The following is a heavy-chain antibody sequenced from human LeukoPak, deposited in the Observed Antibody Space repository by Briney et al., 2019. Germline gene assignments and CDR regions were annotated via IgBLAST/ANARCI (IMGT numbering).Heavy chain of an antibody. CDR1: GFTFSRYA. V-gene: IGHV3-30*04. J-gene: IGHJ5*01. D-gene: IGHD3-9*01. CDR3: VRDWDHFDFDS. Sequence: GGSLRLSCAASGFTFSRYAMYWVRQAPGKGLERVAIISDDGRNKFYADSVKGRFTISRDNAKNTLYLQMKSLRAEDTAVYYCVRDWDHFDFDSWGQGTLVTVSS. CDR2: ISDDGRNK.